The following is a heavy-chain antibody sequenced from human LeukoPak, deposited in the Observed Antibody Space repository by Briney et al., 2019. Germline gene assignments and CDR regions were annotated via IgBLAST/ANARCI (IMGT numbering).Heavy chain of an antibody. CDR3: ARRNYYGSGGGAFDI. CDR1: GGTFSSYA. V-gene: IGHV1-69*13. CDR2: IIPLFVTE. J-gene: IGHJ3*02. Sequence: ASVRVSCTASGGTFSSYAISWVREAPRQRLEWMGGIIPLFVTENYAQKFQGGVTLAPDEPPSTDHMQLCSLRSEDRAVYYCARRNYYGSGGGAFDIWGQGTMVTVSS. D-gene: IGHD3-10*01.